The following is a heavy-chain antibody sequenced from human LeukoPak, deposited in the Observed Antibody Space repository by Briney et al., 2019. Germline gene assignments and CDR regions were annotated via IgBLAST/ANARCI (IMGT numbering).Heavy chain of an antibody. J-gene: IGHJ5*02. CDR1: GGSISSSSYY. Sequence: PSETLSLTCTVSGGSISSSSYYWGWIRQPPGKGLEWIGSIYYSGSTYYNPSLKSRVTISVDTSKNQFSLKLSSVTAADTAVYYCARTPALGTNWFDPWGQGTLVTVSS. CDR2: IYYSGST. V-gene: IGHV4-39*01. D-gene: IGHD6-13*01. CDR3: ARTPALGTNWFDP.